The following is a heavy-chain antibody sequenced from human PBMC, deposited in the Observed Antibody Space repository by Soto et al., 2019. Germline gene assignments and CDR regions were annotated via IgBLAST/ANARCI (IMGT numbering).Heavy chain of an antibody. CDR1: GGSVSIGSYY. V-gene: IGHV4-61*01. CDR3: AKNKVVTATPYYFDY. CDR2: IYYSWST. D-gene: IGHD2-21*02. Sequence: PSETLSLTCTVSGGSVSIGSYYWSWIRQPPGKGLEWIGYIYYSWSTNYNPSLKSRVTISVDTSKNQFSLKLSSVTAEDTAVYYCAKNKVVTATPYYFDYWGQGTLVTVSS. J-gene: IGHJ4*02.